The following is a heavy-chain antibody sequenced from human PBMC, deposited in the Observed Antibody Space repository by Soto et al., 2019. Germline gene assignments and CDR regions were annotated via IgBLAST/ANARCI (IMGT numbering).Heavy chain of an antibody. J-gene: IGHJ6*02. CDR3: ARDPAVRGMTHYYYYGMDV. D-gene: IGHD3-10*01. CDR1: GYSFTSYW. V-gene: IGHV5-10-1*01. Sequence: GESLKLSCKGSGYSFTSYWISWVRQMPGKGLEWMGRIDPSDSYTNYSPSFQGHVTISADKSISTAYLQWSSLKASDTAMYYCARDPAVRGMTHYYYYGMDVWGQGTTVTVYS. CDR2: IDPSDSYT.